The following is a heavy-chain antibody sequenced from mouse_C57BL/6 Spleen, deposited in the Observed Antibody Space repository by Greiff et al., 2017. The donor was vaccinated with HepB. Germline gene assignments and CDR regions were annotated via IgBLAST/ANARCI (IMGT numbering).Heavy chain of an antibody. CDR3: TRMVTTWGDY. CDR2: IRNKANNHAT. V-gene: IGHV6-6*01. CDR1: GFTFSDAW. D-gene: IGHD2-2*01. Sequence: EVKVVESGGGLVQPGGSMKLSCAASGFTFSDAWMDWVRQSPEKGLEWVAEIRNKANNHATYYAESVKGRFTISRDDSKSSVYLQMNSLRAEDTGIYYCTRMVTTWGDYWGQGTTLTVSS. J-gene: IGHJ2*01.